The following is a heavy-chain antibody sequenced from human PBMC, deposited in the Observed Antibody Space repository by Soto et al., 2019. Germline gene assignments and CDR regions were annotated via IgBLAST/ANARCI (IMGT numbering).Heavy chain of an antibody. Sequence: QVPLVQSGAEVKKPGASVKVSCKASGYTFTSYAMHWVRQAPGQRLEWMGWINAGNGNTKYSQKFQGRVTITRDTSASTAYMELSSLRSEDTAVYYCARGSRAYYYGMDVWGQGTTVTVSS. J-gene: IGHJ6*02. CDR1: GYTFTSYA. CDR2: INAGNGNT. CDR3: ARGSRAYYYGMDV. V-gene: IGHV1-3*01. D-gene: IGHD6-13*01.